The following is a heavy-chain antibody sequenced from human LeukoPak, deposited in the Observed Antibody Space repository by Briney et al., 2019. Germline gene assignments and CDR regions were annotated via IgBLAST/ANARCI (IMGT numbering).Heavy chain of an antibody. V-gene: IGHV3-11*01. CDR1: GFTFSDYN. CDR3: ARVLRYCSGGNCYSGGLGYMDV. D-gene: IGHD2-15*01. Sequence: RPGGSLRLSCAASGFTFSDYNMRWIRQAPGKGLESVSSISRSGSTKYYADSVKGRFTISRDNAKNSLFLQMNSLRAEDTAVYYCARVLRYCSGGNCYSGGLGYMDVWGKGTTVTISS. CDR2: ISRSGSTK. J-gene: IGHJ6*03.